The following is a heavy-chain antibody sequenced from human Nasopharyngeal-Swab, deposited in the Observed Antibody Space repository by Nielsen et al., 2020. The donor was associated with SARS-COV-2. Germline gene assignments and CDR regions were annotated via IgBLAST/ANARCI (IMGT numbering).Heavy chain of an antibody. V-gene: IGHV4-39*01. CDR1: GGSMSSFAFDSY. CDR2: LSHSGPT. CDR3: ARWSSSSIKFDY. J-gene: IGHJ4*02. D-gene: IGHD3-3*01. Sequence: GSLRLSCTVSGGSMSSFAFDSYWAWIRQPPGMGLEWIGSLSHSGPTYTNPSLKSRVTLSVDTSTNKFSLNLSSVTAADTAVYYCARWSSSSIKFDYWGQGTLVSVSS.